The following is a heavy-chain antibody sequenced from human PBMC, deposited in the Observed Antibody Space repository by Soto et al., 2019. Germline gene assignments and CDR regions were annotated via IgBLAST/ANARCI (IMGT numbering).Heavy chain of an antibody. V-gene: IGHV3-11*01. Sequence: PGGSLRLSCAAPGVNFRDYHMSWIRQAPGKGPEFVSYIGSSGSPIYYADSVKGRFTTSRDNARNSLYLQMNSLRVEDTAVYYCAKDSLVTSGLDVWGQGTTVTVT. J-gene: IGHJ6*02. CDR3: AKDSLVTSGLDV. CDR1: GVNFRDYH. D-gene: IGHD2-8*02. CDR2: IGSSGSPI.